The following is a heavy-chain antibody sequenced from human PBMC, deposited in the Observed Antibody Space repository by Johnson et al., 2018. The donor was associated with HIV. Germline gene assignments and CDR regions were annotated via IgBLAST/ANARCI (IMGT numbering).Heavy chain of an antibody. D-gene: IGHD6-13*01. Sequence: QVQLVESGGGLVKPGGSLRLSCAASGFTFSDYYMSWIRQAPGKGLEWVSYISSSGSTIYYADSVKGRFTISRDNSKNTLYLQMNSLRTEDTALYYCAKKQAAAGTGGGAFDIWGQGTMVTVSS. J-gene: IGHJ3*02. V-gene: IGHV3-11*04. CDR3: AKKQAAAGTGGGAFDI. CDR2: ISSSGSTI. CDR1: GFTFSDYY.